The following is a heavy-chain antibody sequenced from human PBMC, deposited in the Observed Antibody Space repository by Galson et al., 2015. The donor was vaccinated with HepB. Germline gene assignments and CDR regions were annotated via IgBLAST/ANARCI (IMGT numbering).Heavy chain of an antibody. Sequence: SLRLSCAASRFTFKNYGMHWVRQAAGKGLEWVAGIWHDSRAQYYLDSVKGRFTISRDNSKNMLYLHMNSLRAEDTAVYHCARWNGDCLAFEMWGQGTMVIVSS. J-gene: IGHJ3*02. CDR2: IWHDSRAQ. D-gene: IGHD1-1*01. V-gene: IGHV3-33*01. CDR1: RFTFKNYG. CDR3: ARWNGDCLAFEM.